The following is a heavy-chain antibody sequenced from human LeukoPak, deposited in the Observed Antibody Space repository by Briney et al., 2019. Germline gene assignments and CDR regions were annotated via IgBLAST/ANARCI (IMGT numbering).Heavy chain of an antibody. CDR3: ARDFWGAYRVDYSDY. Sequence: PGGSLRLSCAASGFAFSNYWMSWVRRAPGKGLEWVANIKQDGSETYYVDSVRGRFTISRDNAKNSVYLQMNSLRAEDTAVYYCARDFWGAYRVDYSDYWGQGTLVTVSS. J-gene: IGHJ4*02. V-gene: IGHV3-7*01. D-gene: IGHD3-3*01. CDR1: GFAFSNYW. CDR2: IKQDGSET.